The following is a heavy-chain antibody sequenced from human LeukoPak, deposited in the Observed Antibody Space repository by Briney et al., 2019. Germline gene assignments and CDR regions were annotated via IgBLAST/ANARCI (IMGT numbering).Heavy chain of an antibody. CDR2: IFPGDSDT. V-gene: IGHV5-51*01. J-gene: IGHJ4*02. D-gene: IGHD3-10*01. Sequence: GESLKISCKGSGYSFTSYWIGWVRQMPGKGLEWMGIIFPGDSDTRYSPSFQGQVTISADKSISTAYLQWSSLKALDTAMYYCAYSGSYYNPPFQYWGQGTLVTVSS. CDR1: GYSFTSYW. CDR3: AYSGSYYNPPFQY.